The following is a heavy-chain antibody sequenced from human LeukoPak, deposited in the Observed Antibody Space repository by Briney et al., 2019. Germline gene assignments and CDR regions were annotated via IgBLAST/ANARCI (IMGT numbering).Heavy chain of an antibody. D-gene: IGHD3-9*01. CDR3: ARHYDILTGYFDY. CDR2: VIPIFGTA. Sequence: SVKVSCKASGGTFSSYAISWVRQAPGQGLEWMGRVIPIFGTANYAQKFQGRVTITTDESTSTAYMELSSLRSEDTAVYYCARHYDILTGYFDYWGQGTLVTVSS. CDR1: GGTFSSYA. J-gene: IGHJ4*02. V-gene: IGHV1-69*05.